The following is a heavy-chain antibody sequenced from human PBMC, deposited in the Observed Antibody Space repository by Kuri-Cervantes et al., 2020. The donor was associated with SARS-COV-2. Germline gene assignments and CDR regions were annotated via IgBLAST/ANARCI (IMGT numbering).Heavy chain of an antibody. J-gene: IGHJ4*02. Sequence: GGSLRLSCAASRFPFSSYWMSWVRQAPGKGLEWVANIKEDGSERYYVDSVKGRFTISRDNAKNSLYLQMNSLRAEDTAVYYCAKDMYSTSSKPLDYWGQGTLVTVSS. CDR2: IKEDGSER. D-gene: IGHD6-6*01. CDR1: RFPFSSYW. V-gene: IGHV3-7*01. CDR3: AKDMYSTSSKPLDY.